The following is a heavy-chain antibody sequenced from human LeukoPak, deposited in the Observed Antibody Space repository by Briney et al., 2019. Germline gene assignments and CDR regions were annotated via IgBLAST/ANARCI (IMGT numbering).Heavy chain of an antibody. D-gene: IGHD3-9*01. CDR1: GGSFSGYY. V-gene: IGHV4-34*01. CDR3: ARVRTYDILTGYYNAYNWFDP. J-gene: IGHJ5*02. Sequence: SETLSLTCAVYGGSFSGYYWSWIRQPPGKGLEWIGEINHSGSTNYNPSLKSRVAISVDTSKNQFSLKLSSVTAADTAVYYCARVRTYDILTGYYNAYNWFDPRGQGTLVTVSS. CDR2: INHSGST.